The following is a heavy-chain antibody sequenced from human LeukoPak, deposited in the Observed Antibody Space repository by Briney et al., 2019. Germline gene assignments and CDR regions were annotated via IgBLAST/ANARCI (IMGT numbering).Heavy chain of an antibody. Sequence: PSETLSLTCAVYGGSFSGYYWSWIRQPPGKGLEWIGEINHSGSTNYNPSLKSRVTISVDTSKNQFSLKLSSVTAADTAVYYCARLMRPFDYWGQGILVTVSS. CDR2: INHSGST. J-gene: IGHJ4*02. CDR3: ARLMRPFDY. V-gene: IGHV4-34*01. CDR1: GGSFSGYY. D-gene: IGHD3-16*01.